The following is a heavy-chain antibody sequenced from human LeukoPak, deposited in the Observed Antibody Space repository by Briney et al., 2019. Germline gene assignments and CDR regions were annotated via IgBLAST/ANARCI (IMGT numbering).Heavy chain of an antibody. CDR3: TTPESGYFDWLLEPQFDY. J-gene: IGHJ4*02. D-gene: IGHD3-9*01. CDR2: ISSSSSYI. CDR1: GFTFSSYS. V-gene: IGHV3-21*01. Sequence: GGSLRLSCAASGFTFSSYSMNWVRQAPGKGLEWVSSISSSSSYIYYADSVMGRFTISRDNAKNSLYLQMNSLRAEDTAVYYCTTPESGYFDWLLEPQFDYWGQGTLVTVSS.